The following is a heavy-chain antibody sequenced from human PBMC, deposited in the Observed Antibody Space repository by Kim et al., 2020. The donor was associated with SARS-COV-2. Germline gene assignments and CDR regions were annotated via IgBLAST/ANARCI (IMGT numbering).Heavy chain of an antibody. D-gene: IGHD1-26*01. CDR3: ARGDSGSFGDAFDI. V-gene: IGHV1-69*13. CDR2: IIPIFGTA. CDR1: GGTFSSYA. Sequence: SVKVSCKASGGTFSSYAISWVRQAPGQGLEWMGGIIPIFGTANYAQKFQGRVTITADESTSTAYMELSSLRSEDTAVYYCARGDSGSFGDAFDIWGQGTMVTVSS. J-gene: IGHJ3*02.